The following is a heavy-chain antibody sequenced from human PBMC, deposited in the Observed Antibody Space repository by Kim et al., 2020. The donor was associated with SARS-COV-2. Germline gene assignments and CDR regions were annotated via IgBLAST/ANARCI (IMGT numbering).Heavy chain of an antibody. J-gene: IGHJ6*02. CDR1: GGSISSGGYY. CDR3: ARDGYYYYGMDV. V-gene: IGHV4-31*03. CDR2: IYYSGST. Sequence: SETLSLTCTVSGGSISSGGYYWSWIRQHPGKGLEWIGYIYYSGSTYYNPSLKSRVTISVDTSKNQFSLKLSSVTAADTAVYYCARDGYYYYGMDVWGQGTTVTVSS.